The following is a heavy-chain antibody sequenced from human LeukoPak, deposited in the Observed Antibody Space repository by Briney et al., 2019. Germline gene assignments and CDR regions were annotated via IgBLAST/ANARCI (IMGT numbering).Heavy chain of an antibody. Sequence: GGSLRLSCAASGFTFDDYAMHWVRQAPGKGLEWVSGISWNSGSIGYADSVKGRFTISRDNAKNSPYLQMNSLRAEDTALYYCAKDTSIAAPYGMDVWGQGTTVTVSS. CDR3: AKDTSIAAPYGMDV. CDR1: GFTFDDYA. D-gene: IGHD6-6*01. V-gene: IGHV3-9*01. J-gene: IGHJ6*02. CDR2: ISWNSGSI.